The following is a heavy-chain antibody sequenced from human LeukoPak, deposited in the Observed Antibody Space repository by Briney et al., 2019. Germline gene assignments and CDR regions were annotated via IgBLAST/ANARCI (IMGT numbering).Heavy chain of an antibody. D-gene: IGHD7-27*01. V-gene: IGHV3-53*01. CDR3: ARENWGGSYFDY. Sequence: GGSLRLSCAASGFTVSSSNMNWVRQAPGKGLEWVSSIYSGGSTYYADSVKGRFTISRDNFKNILYLQINSLRAEDTAAYYCARENWGGSYFDYWGQGALVTVSS. J-gene: IGHJ4*02. CDR1: GFTVSSSN. CDR2: IYSGGST.